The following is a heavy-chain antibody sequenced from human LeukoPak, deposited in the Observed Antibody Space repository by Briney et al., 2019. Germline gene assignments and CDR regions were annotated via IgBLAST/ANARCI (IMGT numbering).Heavy chain of an antibody. V-gene: IGHV4-4*07. Sequence: SETLSLTCTVSGGSISSYYWSWIRQPAGKGLEWIGRIYTSGSTYYNPSLKSRVTISVDTSKNQFSLKLSSVTVADTAVYYCASEPSSSWYVGPEYYFDYWGQGTLVTVSS. CDR2: IYTSGST. J-gene: IGHJ4*02. D-gene: IGHD6-13*01. CDR1: GGSISSYY. CDR3: ASEPSSSWYVGPEYYFDY.